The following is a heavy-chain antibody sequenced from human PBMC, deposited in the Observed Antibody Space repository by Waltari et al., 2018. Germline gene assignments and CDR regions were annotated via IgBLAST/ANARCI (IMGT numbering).Heavy chain of an antibody. J-gene: IGHJ6*02. CDR3: GTSGSGYFYYGMDV. CDR2: SYSGGST. V-gene: IGHV3-53*04. CDR1: GFTVSSNY. Sequence: EVQLVESGGGLVQPGGSLRLSCAASGFTVSSNYMSWVRQAPGKGLGGVAVSYSGGSTDYADSVKGRFTSSRHNSKNTLYLQMNSLRAEDTAVYYCGTSGSGYFYYGMDVWGQGTTVTVSS. D-gene: IGHD3-3*01.